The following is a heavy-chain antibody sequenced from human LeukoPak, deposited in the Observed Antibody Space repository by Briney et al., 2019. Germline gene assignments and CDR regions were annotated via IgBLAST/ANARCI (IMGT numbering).Heavy chain of an antibody. V-gene: IGHV3-11*01. CDR3: ARTPHCSSTSCYQSGWFDP. Sequence: PGGSLRLSCAASGFTFSDYYMSWIRQAPGKGLEWVSYISSSGSTIYYADSVKGRFIISRDNAKNSLYLQMNSLRAEDTAVYYCARTPHCSSTSCYQSGWFDPWGQGTLVTVSS. CDR1: GFTFSDYY. CDR2: ISSSGSTI. D-gene: IGHD2-2*01. J-gene: IGHJ5*02.